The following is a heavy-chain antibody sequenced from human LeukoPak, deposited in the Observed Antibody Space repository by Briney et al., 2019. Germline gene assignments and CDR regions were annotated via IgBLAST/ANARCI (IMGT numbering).Heavy chain of an antibody. D-gene: IGHD3-3*01. Sequence: SETLSLTCTVSGGSISSHYWSWIRQPPGKGLEWIGYIYYSGSTNYNPSLKSRGTILLDTSKNQFSLKLSSVTAAGTAVYYCARDASEGLWSGYSPTYFYYYYMDVWGKGTTVTVSS. CDR3: ARDASEGLWSGYSPTYFYYYYMDV. J-gene: IGHJ6*03. CDR2: IYYSGST. CDR1: GGSISSHY. V-gene: IGHV4-59*11.